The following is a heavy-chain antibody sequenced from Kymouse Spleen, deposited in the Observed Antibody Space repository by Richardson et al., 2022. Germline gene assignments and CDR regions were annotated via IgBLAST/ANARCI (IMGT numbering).Heavy chain of an antibody. CDR2: ISWNSGSI. CDR3: AKGARIAARYYYYYGMDV. Sequence: EVQLVESGGGLVQPGRSLRLSCAASGFTFDDYAMHWVRQAPGKGLEWVSGISWNSGSIGYADSVKGRFTISRDNAKNSLYLQMNSLRAEDTALYYCAKGARIAARYYYYYGMDVWGQGTTVTVSS. V-gene: IGHV3-9*01. D-gene: IGHD6-6*01. J-gene: IGHJ6*02. CDR1: GFTFDDYA.